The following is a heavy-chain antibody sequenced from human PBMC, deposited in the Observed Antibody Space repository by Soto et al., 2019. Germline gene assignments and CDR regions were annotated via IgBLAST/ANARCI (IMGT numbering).Heavy chain of an antibody. CDR3: AKDRGLVLSFYFDY. V-gene: IGHV3-9*01. CDR2: ISWNSGSI. CDR1: GFTFDDYA. D-gene: IGHD6-19*01. J-gene: IGHJ4*02. Sequence: EVQLVESGGGLVQPGGSLRLSCGASGFTFDDYAMHWVRQAPGKGLEWVSGISWNSGSIGYADSVKGRFTISRDNAKNSLYLQMNSLRAEDTALYYCAKDRGLVLSFYFDYWGQGTLVTVSS.